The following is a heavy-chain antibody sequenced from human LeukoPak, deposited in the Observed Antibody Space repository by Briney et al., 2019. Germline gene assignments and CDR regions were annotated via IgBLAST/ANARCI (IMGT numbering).Heavy chain of an antibody. CDR1: GFTFSDYY. D-gene: IGHD6-13*01. CDR3: AGDMIIAAAGILDY. CDR2: ISSSGSTI. J-gene: IGHJ4*02. Sequence: PGGSLRLSCAASGFTFSDYYMSWIRQAPGKGLEWVSYISSSGSTIYYADSVKGRFTISRDNAKNSLYLQMNSLRAEDTAVYYCAGDMIIAAAGILDYWGQGTLVTVSS. V-gene: IGHV3-11*01.